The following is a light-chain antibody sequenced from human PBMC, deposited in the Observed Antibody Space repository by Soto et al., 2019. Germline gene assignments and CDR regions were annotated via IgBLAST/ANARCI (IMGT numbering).Light chain of an antibody. CDR2: RAS. CDR1: QDISSN. Sequence: EIVMTQSPATLSVSPGERATLSCRASQDISSNLAWYKQKPGQAPRLLIERASTRATGIAARFSAGGFGTEFTLTITSLQSEDFAVYYCQQYNAWPWTFGQGTKVEIK. CDR3: QQYNAWPWT. J-gene: IGKJ1*01. V-gene: IGKV3-15*01.